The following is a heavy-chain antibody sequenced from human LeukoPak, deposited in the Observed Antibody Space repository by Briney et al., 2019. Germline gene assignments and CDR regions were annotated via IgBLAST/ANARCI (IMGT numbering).Heavy chain of an antibody. CDR1: GFTFSSYT. V-gene: IGHV3-21*04. J-gene: IGHJ4*02. CDR2: ISSSNNYI. Sequence: PGGSLRLSCAASGFTFSSYTMTWVRQVPGKGLEWVSSISSSNNYIYYADSVEGRFTISRDNAKNSLYLQMNSLRAEDTAVYYCARDARQQLVERFDYWGQGTLVTVSS. D-gene: IGHD6-13*01. CDR3: ARDARQQLVERFDY.